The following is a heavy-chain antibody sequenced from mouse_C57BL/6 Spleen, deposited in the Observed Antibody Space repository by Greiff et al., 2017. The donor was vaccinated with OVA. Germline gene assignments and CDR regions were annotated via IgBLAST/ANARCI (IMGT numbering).Heavy chain of an antibody. D-gene: IGHD1-1*01. V-gene: IGHV3-6*01. CDR2: ISYDGSN. CDR1: GYSITSGYY. J-gene: IGHJ4*01. Sequence: ESGPGLVKPSQSLSLTCSVTGYSITSGYYWNWIRQFPGNKLEWMGYISYDGSNNYNPSLKNRIPLTRDTSNNQFFLKLNSGTTEDTATYYCARTADYYGSSYDYYAMGDWGQGASVTVAS. CDR3: ARTADYYGSSYDYYAMGD.